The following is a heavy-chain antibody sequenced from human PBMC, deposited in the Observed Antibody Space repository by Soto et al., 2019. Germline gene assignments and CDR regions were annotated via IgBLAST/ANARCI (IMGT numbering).Heavy chain of an antibody. CDR1: GFIFRTYG. D-gene: IGHD2-15*01. V-gene: IGHV3-30*18. Sequence: GGSLRLSCAASGFIFRTYGMHWVRQAPGKGLEWVALILNDGSSEYYADSVKGRFTISRDNSKNMLYLQMNSLRVEDTAMYYCANGRYSSPPGMDVWGQGTTVTVSS. J-gene: IGHJ6*02. CDR3: ANGRYSSPPGMDV. CDR2: ILNDGSSE.